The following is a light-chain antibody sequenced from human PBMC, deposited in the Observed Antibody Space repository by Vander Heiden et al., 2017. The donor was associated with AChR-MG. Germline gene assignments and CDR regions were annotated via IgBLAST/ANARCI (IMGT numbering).Light chain of an antibody. J-gene: IGLJ2*01. CDR3: QAWDSSTVV. CDR2: EDS. Sequence: SYELTQPPSVPVSPGQTASITCTGDKVGDKYACWYQQKPGQSPVLVIYEDSKRPSGIPKRFSGSNSGNTATLTISGTQAMDEADYYCQAWDSSTVVFGGGTKLTVL. V-gene: IGLV3-1*01. CDR1: KVGDKY.